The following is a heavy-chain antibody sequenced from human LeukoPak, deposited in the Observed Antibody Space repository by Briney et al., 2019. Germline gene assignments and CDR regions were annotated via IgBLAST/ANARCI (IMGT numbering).Heavy chain of an antibody. Sequence: SETLSLTCTVSGDSITSGRYYWSWIRQPAGKGLEWIGRIFTSDSTYYNPSLKSRSTISLDTSNNQFSLKLGSVTAADTAVYFCARERNSGYMHTNWFDPWGQGTLVTVSS. V-gene: IGHV4-61*02. CDR3: ARERNSGYMHTNWFDP. CDR1: GDSITSGRYY. D-gene: IGHD6-25*01. J-gene: IGHJ5*02. CDR2: IFTSDST.